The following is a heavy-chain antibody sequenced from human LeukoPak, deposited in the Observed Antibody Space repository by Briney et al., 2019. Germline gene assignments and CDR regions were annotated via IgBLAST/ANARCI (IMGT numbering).Heavy chain of an antibody. CDR1: GFTFSTYG. V-gene: IGHV3-30*03. CDR2: ISYDGSNK. Sequence: GGSLRLSCAASGFTFSTYGMHWVRQAPGKGLEWVAVISYDGSNKYYADSVKGRFTISRDNSKNTLYLQMNSLRAEDTAVYYCASSYSSSSFDAFDIWGQGTMVTVSS. CDR3: ASSYSSSSFDAFDI. D-gene: IGHD6-6*01. J-gene: IGHJ3*02.